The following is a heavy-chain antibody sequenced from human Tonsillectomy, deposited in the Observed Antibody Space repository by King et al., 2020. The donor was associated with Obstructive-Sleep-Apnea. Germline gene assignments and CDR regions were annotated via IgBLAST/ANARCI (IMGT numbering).Heavy chain of an antibody. CDR2: ISGSGGST. CDR3: AKVSYYDFWSGYPCSFDY. V-gene: IGHV3-23*04. J-gene: IGHJ4*02. D-gene: IGHD3-3*01. CDR1: GFTFSNYA. Sequence: VQLVESGGGLVQPGGSPRLSCAASGFTFSNYAMSWVRQAPGKGLEWVSAISGSGGSTYYADSVKDRFTIPRDNSKNTLSLQMNNVRAEETALYYCAKVSYYDFWSGYPCSFDYWGQGTLVTVSS.